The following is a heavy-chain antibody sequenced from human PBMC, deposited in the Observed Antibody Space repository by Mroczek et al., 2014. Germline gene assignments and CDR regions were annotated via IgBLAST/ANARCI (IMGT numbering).Heavy chain of an antibody. CDR1: GGSFSGYY. CDR3: AGLGYCSSTSCEILGRGDY. J-gene: IGHJ4*02. D-gene: IGHD2-2*01. V-gene: IGHV4-34*01. CDR2: INHSGST. Sequence: QVQLQQWGAGLLKPSETLSLTCAVYGGSFSGYYWSWIRQPPGKGLEWIGEINHSGSTNYNPSLKSRVTISVDTSKNQFSLKLSPVTAADTAVYYCAGLGYCSSTSCEILGRGDYWGQGTLVTVSS.